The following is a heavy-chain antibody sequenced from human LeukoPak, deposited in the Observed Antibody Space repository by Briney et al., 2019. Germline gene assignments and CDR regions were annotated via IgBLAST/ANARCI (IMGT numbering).Heavy chain of an antibody. CDR3: ARDLTS. CDR2: IYYSGTT. D-gene: IGHD3-9*01. J-gene: IGHJ5*02. V-gene: IGHV4-31*03. Sequence: SEALSLTCTVSGGSVSSGVYYWSWIRQLPGKGLEWIGYIYYSGTTYYNPSLKSRVTISIDTSKNQFSLRLTSVTAADTAVYYCARDLTSWGQGTLVTVSS. CDR1: GGSVSSGVYY.